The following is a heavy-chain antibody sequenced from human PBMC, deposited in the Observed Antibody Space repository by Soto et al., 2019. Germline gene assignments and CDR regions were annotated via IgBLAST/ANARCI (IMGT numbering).Heavy chain of an antibody. Sequence: QVQLQQWGAGLLKPSETLSLTCAVYGGSFSGYYWSWIRQPPGKGLEWIGETNPRGSTNYNPSLKSRVTISVDTSKNQFSLKRSSVTAADTAVYYCAREREARRLYYYYMDVWGKGTTVTVSS. CDR1: GGSFSGYY. V-gene: IGHV4-34*01. D-gene: IGHD6-6*01. J-gene: IGHJ6*03. CDR3: AREREARRLYYYYMDV. CDR2: TNPRGST.